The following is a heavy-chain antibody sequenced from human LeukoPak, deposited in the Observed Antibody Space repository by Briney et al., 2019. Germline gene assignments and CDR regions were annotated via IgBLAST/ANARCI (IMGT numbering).Heavy chain of an antibody. Sequence: ASVKVSCKASGYTFTSYDINWVRQATGQGLERMGWMSPNSGNTGYAQKFQGRVTMTRNTSISTAYMELSSLRSEDTAVYYCARRSGWYYFDYWGQGTLVTVSS. CDR1: GYTFTSYD. J-gene: IGHJ4*02. CDR3: ARRSGWYYFDY. CDR2: MSPNSGNT. D-gene: IGHD6-19*01. V-gene: IGHV1-8*01.